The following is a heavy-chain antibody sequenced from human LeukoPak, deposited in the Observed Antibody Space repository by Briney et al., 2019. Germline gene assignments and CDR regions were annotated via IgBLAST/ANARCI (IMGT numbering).Heavy chain of an antibody. CDR1: GFTFSSYD. CDR3: ATRGCSGGYCYSYFDY. CDR2: IGTAGDT. D-gene: IGHD2-15*01. Sequence: GGSLRLSCAASGFTFSSYDMHWVRQATGKGLEWVSAIGTAGDTYYPGSVKGRFTISRENAKNSLYLQMNSLRAGDTAVYYCATRGCSGGYCYSYFDYWGQGTLVTVSS. V-gene: IGHV3-13*01. J-gene: IGHJ4*02.